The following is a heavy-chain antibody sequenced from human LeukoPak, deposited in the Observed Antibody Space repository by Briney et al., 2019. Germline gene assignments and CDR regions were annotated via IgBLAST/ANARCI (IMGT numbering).Heavy chain of an antibody. J-gene: IGHJ3*01. CDR1: GFTFSSYG. CDR3: AKIGVGATLRPHAFGV. Sequence: GGSLRLSCAASGFTFSSYGMHWVRQAPGKGLEWVAFIRYDGSNKYYADSVKGRFTISRDNSKQTLFLQMSSLRVDDTALYYCAKIGVGATLRPHAFGVWGQGTMVIVSS. CDR2: IRYDGSNK. V-gene: IGHV3-30*02. D-gene: IGHD1-26*01.